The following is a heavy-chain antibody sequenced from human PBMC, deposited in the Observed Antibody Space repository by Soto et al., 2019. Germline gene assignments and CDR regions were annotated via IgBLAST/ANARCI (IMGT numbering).Heavy chain of an antibody. J-gene: IGHJ4*02. V-gene: IGHV3-23*01. CDR2: ISGSGGST. Sequence: EVQLLESGGGLVQPGGSLRLSCAASGFTFSSYAMSWVRQAPGKGLEWVSAISGSGGSTYYADSVKGRFTISRDNSKNTLYLQMNSLRAEDTAVYYCAKAYLIAVAGMEYFDYWGQGTLVTVSS. CDR1: GFTFSSYA. D-gene: IGHD6-19*01. CDR3: AKAYLIAVAGMEYFDY.